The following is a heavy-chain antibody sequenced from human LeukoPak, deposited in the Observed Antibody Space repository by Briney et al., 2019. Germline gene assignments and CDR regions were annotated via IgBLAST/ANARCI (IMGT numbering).Heavy chain of an antibody. CDR1: GGTFSSYA. Sequence: PVKVSCKASGGTFSSYATSWVRQAPGQGLEWMGGIIPIFGTANYAQKFQGRVTITADESTSTAYMELSSLRSEDTAVYYCARDLSGSYQAFDYWGQGTLVTVSS. J-gene: IGHJ4*02. V-gene: IGHV1-69*13. CDR2: IIPIFGTA. D-gene: IGHD1-26*01. CDR3: ARDLSGSYQAFDY.